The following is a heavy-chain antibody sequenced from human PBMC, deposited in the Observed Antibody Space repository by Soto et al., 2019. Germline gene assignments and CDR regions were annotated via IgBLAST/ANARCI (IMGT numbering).Heavy chain of an antibody. D-gene: IGHD2-8*01. J-gene: IGHJ6*02. V-gene: IGHV4-31*03. CDR1: GGSISSGGYY. Sequence: SETLSLTCTVSGGSISSGGYYWSWIRQHPGKGLEWIGYIYYSGSTYYNPSLKSRVTISVDTSKNQFSLKLSSVTAADTAVYYCARGPDIVLMVYAYYYYGMDVWGQGTTVTVSS. CDR2: IYYSGST. CDR3: ARGPDIVLMVYAYYYYGMDV.